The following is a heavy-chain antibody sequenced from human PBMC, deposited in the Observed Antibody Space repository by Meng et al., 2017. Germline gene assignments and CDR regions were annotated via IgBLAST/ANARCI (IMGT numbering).Heavy chain of an antibody. V-gene: IGHV1-69*01. CDR3: ARESWFDP. J-gene: IGHJ5*02. CDR2: IIPIFGTA. Sequence: LVHSVGWVKNPGSPVKFPSKGSGGPFRSYSISWVRQAPGQGLEWMGGIIPIFGTANYAQKFQGRVTITADESTSTAHMELSSLRSEDTAVYYCARESWFDPWGQGTLVTVSS. CDR1: GGPFRSYS.